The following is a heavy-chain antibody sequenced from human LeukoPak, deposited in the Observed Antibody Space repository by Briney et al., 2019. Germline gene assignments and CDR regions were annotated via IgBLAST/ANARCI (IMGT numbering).Heavy chain of an antibody. CDR2: ISSSSSYI. D-gene: IGHD4-11*01. CDR1: GSTFSSYS. V-gene: IGHV3-21*01. CDR3: ARQTTWDAFDI. J-gene: IGHJ3*02. Sequence: GGSLRLSCAASGSTFSSYSMNWVRQAPGKGLEWVSSISSSSSYIYYADSVKGRFTISRDNAKNSLYLQMNSLRAEDTAVYYCARQTTWDAFDIWGQGTMVTVSS.